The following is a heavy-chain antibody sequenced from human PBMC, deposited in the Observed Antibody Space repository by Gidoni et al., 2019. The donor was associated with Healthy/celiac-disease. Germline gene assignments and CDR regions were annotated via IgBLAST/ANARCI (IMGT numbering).Heavy chain of an antibody. CDR1: GYTFTSYY. J-gene: IGHJ6*02. Sequence: QVQLVQSGAEVKKPGASVKVSCKASGYTFTSYYMHWVRQAPGQGLEWMGIINPSGGSTSYAQKFQGRVTMTRDTSTSTDYMELSSLRSEDTAVYYCARDMTTVVRKGYYYYGMDVWGQGTTVTVSS. V-gene: IGHV1-46*01. CDR2: INPSGGST. D-gene: IGHD4-17*01. CDR3: ARDMTTVVRKGYYYYGMDV.